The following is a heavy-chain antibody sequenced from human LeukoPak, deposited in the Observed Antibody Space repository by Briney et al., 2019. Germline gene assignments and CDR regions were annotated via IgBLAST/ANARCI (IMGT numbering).Heavy chain of an antibody. CDR3: ARDDRAAAAHLFDY. Sequence: SVKGRFAVSRDNAKNELYLQMNSLRAEDTAVYYCARDDRAAAAHLFDYWGQGTLVTVSS. D-gene: IGHD6-13*01. J-gene: IGHJ4*02. V-gene: IGHV3-21*01.